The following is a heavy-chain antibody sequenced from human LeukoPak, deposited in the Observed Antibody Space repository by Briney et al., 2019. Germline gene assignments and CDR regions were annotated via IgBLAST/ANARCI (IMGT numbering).Heavy chain of an antibody. CDR1: GGTFSSYA. J-gene: IGHJ6*02. D-gene: IGHD3-22*01. Sequence: GASVKVSCKASGGTFSSYAISWVRQAPGQGLEWMGWINPNSGGTNYAQKFQGWVTMTRDTSISTAYMELSRLRSDDTAVYYCARDRRPYYDSSGYYYYYYGMDVWGQGTTVTVSS. V-gene: IGHV1-2*04. CDR2: INPNSGGT. CDR3: ARDRRPYYDSSGYYYYYYGMDV.